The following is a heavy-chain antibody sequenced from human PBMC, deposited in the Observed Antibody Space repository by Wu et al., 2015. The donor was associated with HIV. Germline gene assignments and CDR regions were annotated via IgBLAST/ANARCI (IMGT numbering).Heavy chain of an antibody. Sequence: QVQLVQSGAEVKKPGASVKVSCKASGYTFTGYYIHWVRQAPGQGLEWMGWINPNSGGTNYLQKFQGRVTMTRDTSISTAYLELSRLRSDDTALYYCARGYCSGASCYSYHWFDSWGQGTLVTVSS. CDR3: ARGYCSGASCYSYHWFDS. CDR1: GYTFTGYY. V-gene: IGHV1-2*02. D-gene: IGHD2-15*01. CDR2: INPNSGGT. J-gene: IGHJ5*01.